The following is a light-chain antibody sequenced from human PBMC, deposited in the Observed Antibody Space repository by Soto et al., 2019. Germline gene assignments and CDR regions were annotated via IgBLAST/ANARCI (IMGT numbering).Light chain of an antibody. J-gene: IGKJ1*01. CDR2: GAS. CDR3: QQYDSSPRT. Sequence: IVLPQPPGTLSLSPGERATLSCRASQSVSTRSLAWYQQKPGQAPRLLISGASSRAADIPDRFSGSGSGTDFTLTINRLEPEDFAVYYCQQYDSSPRTFGQGTKVDIK. CDR1: QSVSTRS. V-gene: IGKV3-20*01.